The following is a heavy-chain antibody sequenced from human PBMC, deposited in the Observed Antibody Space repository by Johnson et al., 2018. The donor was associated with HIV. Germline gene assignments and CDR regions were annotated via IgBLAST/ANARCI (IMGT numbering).Heavy chain of an antibody. CDR1: GFTFSSYA. D-gene: IGHD6-13*01. CDR2: ISYDGSNK. J-gene: IGHJ3*02. CDR3: ARDTEYSSNWYAFDI. V-gene: IGHV3-30-3*01. Sequence: VQLVESGGGVVRPGGSLRLSCAASGFTFSSYAMHWVRQAPGKGLEWVAVISYDGSNKYYADSVKGRFTISKDNSKNTLYLQVKSLRAEDTVVYYCARDTEYSSNWYAFDIWGQGTMVTVSS.